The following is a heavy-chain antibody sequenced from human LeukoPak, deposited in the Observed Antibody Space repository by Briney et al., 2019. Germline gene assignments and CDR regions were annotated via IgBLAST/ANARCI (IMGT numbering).Heavy chain of an antibody. Sequence: PSETLSLTCTVSGGSISSSSYYWGWIRQPPGKGLEWIGSIYYSGSTYYNPSLKSRVTISVDTSKNQFSLKLSSVTAADTAVYYCARQGPYYYGSESWGQGTLVTVSS. D-gene: IGHD3-10*01. CDR3: ARQGPYYYGSES. CDR1: GGSISSSSYY. V-gene: IGHV4-39*01. J-gene: IGHJ5*02. CDR2: IYYSGST.